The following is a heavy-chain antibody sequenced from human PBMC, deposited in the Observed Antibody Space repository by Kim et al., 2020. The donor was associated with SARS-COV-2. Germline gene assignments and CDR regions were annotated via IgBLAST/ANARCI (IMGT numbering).Heavy chain of an antibody. CDR3: ARSGITMIVVVP. CDR1: GYTFTSYA. V-gene: IGHV1-3*01. J-gene: IGHJ5*02. Sequence: ASVKVSCKASGYTFTSYAMHWVRQAPGQRLERMGWINAGNGNTKYSQKFQGRVTITRDTSASTAYMELSSLRSEDTAVYYCARSGITMIVVVPWGQGTLVTVSS. D-gene: IGHD3-22*01. CDR2: INAGNGNT.